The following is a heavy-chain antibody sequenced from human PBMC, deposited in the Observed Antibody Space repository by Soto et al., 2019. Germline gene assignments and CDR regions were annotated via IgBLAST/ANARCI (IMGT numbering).Heavy chain of an antibody. CDR2: IYYSGST. J-gene: IGHJ4*02. CDR3: ASYPQPIAAAGFVDY. CDR1: GGSISSYY. Sequence: ETLSLTCTVSGGSISSYYWSWIRQPPGKGLEWIGYIYYSGSTNYNPSLKSRVTISVDTSKNQFSLKLSSVTAADTAVYYCASYPQPIAAAGFVDYWGQGTLVTVSS. V-gene: IGHV4-59*08. D-gene: IGHD6-13*01.